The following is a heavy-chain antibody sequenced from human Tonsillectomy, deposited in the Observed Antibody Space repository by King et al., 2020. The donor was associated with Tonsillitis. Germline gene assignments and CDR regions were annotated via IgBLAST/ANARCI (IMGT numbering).Heavy chain of an antibody. J-gene: IGHJ4*02. CDR2: IYHSGST. Sequence: QLQESGPGLVKPSETLSLTCAVSGYSITSGFYWGWIRQPPGKGLEWFGSIYHSGSTYYNPSLKGRVTISVDTSTNQFSLKLSSVTAADTAVYYCGRARDWVQLFDYWGQGTQVTVSS. V-gene: IGHV4-38-2*01. D-gene: IGHD5-24*01. CDR3: GRARDWVQLFDY. CDR1: GYSITSGFY.